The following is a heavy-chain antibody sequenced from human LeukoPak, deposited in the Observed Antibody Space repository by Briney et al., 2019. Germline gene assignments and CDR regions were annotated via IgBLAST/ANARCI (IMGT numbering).Heavy chain of an antibody. CDR3: ARDRSRNYSCDH. CDR2: ISYDGSIK. D-gene: IGHD1-7*01. CDR1: GFTFNTHA. J-gene: IGHJ4*02. Sequence: GGSLRLSCAASGFTFNTHAMHWVRQAPGKGLEXXAFISYDGSIKYYADSVKGRFTISRDNSKNTLYLQMSSLRTEDTAVYYCARDRSRNYSCDHWGQGTLVSVSS. V-gene: IGHV3-30-3*01.